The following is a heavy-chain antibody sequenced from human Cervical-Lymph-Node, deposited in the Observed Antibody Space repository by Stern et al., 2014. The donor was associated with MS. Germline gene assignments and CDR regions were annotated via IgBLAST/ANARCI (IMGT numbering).Heavy chain of an antibody. CDR3: TRSPGIAVAAPFSFLDY. CDR2: IHPSGAGT. D-gene: IGHD6-19*01. V-gene: IGHV1-46*03. J-gene: IGHJ4*02. Sequence: LQLVESGAEVKKPGASVKVSCEAPGYTFATYYIHWVRQAPGQGLEWMGMIHPSGAGTTYAQRFQDRVTMTGDTSTTTVYMELSSLRSEDTAVYYCTRSPGIAVAAPFSFLDYGGQGTLVTVSS. CDR1: GYTFATYY.